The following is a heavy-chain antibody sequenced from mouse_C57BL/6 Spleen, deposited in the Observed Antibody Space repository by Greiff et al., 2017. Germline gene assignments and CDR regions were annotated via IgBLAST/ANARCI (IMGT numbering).Heavy chain of an antibody. CDR1: GYTFTSYW. Sequence: VQLQQPGAELVRPGTSVKLSCKASGYTFTSYWMHWVKQRPGQGLEWIGVIDPSDSYTNYNQKFKGKATLTVDTSSSTAYIQLSSLTSEDSAVYYCAREDLDYYAMDYCGQGTSVTVSS. CDR3: AREDLDYYAMDY. V-gene: IGHV1-59*01. CDR2: IDPSDSYT. J-gene: IGHJ4*01.